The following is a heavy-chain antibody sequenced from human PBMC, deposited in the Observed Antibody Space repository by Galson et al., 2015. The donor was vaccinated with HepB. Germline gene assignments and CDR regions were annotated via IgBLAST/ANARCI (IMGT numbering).Heavy chain of an antibody. V-gene: IGHV1-69*13. D-gene: IGHD3-3*01. Sequence: SVKVSCKASGGTFSSSAISWVRQAPGQGLEWMGGIIPIFGTANYAQKFQGRVTITADESTSTAYMELSSLRSEDTAVYYCARWRITIFGVAYYYYGMDVWGQGTTVTVSS. J-gene: IGHJ6*02. CDR2: IIPIFGTA. CDR3: ARWRITIFGVAYYYYGMDV. CDR1: GGTFSSSA.